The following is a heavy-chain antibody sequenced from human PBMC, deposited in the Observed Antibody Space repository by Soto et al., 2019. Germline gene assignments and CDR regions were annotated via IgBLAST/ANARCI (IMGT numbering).Heavy chain of an antibody. D-gene: IGHD5-18*01. J-gene: IGHJ1*01. V-gene: IGHV4-34*02. Sequence: HVQLQQWGAGLLRPSGTLSLTCNVSGGSLTGYYWAWIRQPPGHGLEWIGEIFESGVTYYNPSLKPRVTMSIETSKNQFSLRLTSVTAADTAVYYCAKRFRGYSFGNDWGQGILVTVSS. CDR1: GGSLTGYY. CDR2: IFESGVT. CDR3: AKRFRGYSFGND.